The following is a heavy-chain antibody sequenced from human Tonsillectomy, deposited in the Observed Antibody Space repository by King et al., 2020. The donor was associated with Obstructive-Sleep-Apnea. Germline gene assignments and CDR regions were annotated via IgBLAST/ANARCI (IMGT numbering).Heavy chain of an antibody. D-gene: IGHD3/OR15-3a*01. Sequence: TLKESGPTLVKPTQTLTLTCTFSGFSLSPSGVGVGWLRQPPGKALEWLALIYWDDVKLYSPSLKSRLTITKDTSKNQVALTMTNMDPVDTATYYCANRRGWTYYFDYWGQGTLVTVSS. CDR3: ANRRGWTYYFDY. J-gene: IGHJ4*02. CDR1: GFSLSPSGVG. V-gene: IGHV2-5*02. CDR2: IYWDDVK.